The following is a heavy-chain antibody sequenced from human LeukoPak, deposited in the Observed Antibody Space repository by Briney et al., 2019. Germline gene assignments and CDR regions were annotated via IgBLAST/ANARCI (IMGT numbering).Heavy chain of an antibody. CDR1: GFFFSGAP. D-gene: IGHD4-17*01. CDR3: ASTTMTTRGDTFDI. Sequence: GGSLGLSCAAYASGFFFSGAPIHWVRQASGKGLEWVGRIRSTTNSYATAYAASVKGRFTISRDDSKNTAYLQMNSLKTEDTAVYYCASTTMTTRGDTFDIWGQGTMVTVSS. J-gene: IGHJ3*02. CDR2: IRSTTNSYAT. V-gene: IGHV3-73*01.